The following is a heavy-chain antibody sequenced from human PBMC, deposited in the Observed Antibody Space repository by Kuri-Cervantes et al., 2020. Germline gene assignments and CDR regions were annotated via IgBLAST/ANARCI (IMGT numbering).Heavy chain of an antibody. V-gene: IGHV3-74*01. CDR3: ARDYYDSSGGAFDI. CDR2: IDSDGSST. D-gene: IGHD3-22*01. J-gene: IGHJ3*02. Sequence: GESLKISCAASGFTFSSYWMHWVRQAPGKGLVWVSRIDSDGSSTRCADSVKGRFTISRDNSKNTLYLQMNSLRAEDTAVYYCARDYYDSSGGAFDIWGQGTMVTVSS. CDR1: GFTFSSYW.